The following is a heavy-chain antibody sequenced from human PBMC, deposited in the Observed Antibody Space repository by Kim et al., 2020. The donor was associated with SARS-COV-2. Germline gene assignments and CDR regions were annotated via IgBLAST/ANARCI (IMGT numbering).Heavy chain of an antibody. D-gene: IGHD1-26*01. CDR1: GGSLSSYY. J-gene: IGHJ5*02. V-gene: IGHV4-59*13. CDR3: ARGNVAGASFDP. CDR2: IYFTGTT. Sequence: SETLSLTCTVSGGSLSSYYWSWIRQPPGKGLEWIGYIYFTGTTNYSPSLKSRVTTSLGTSINEFSLKLKSVTAADTAVYFCARGNVAGASFDPWGQGILV.